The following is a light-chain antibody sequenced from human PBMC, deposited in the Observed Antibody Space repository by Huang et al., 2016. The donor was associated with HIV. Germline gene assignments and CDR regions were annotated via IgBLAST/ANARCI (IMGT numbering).Light chain of an antibody. CDR3: QHYNNWPWWT. V-gene: IGKV3-15*01. Sequence: EVVMTQSPAIRSVSPGARATLSCRASQSVTSNLAWYQQKPGQAPRLRIYSASTRATGIPARFSGSGSGTEFTLTISSLQSEDFAVYYCQHYNNWPWWTFGQGTKVEIK. J-gene: IGKJ1*01. CDR1: QSVTSN. CDR2: SAS.